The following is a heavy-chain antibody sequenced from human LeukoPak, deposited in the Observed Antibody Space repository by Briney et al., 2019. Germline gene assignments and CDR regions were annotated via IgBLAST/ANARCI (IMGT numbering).Heavy chain of an antibody. CDR3: TTDRYGNWKN. V-gene: IGHV3-7*04. CDR2: IKKDGSEK. J-gene: IGHJ3*01. Sequence: GGSLRLSCAASGFSFSSYWMSWVRQAPGKGLEWLANIKKDGSEKYYVDSVKGRFTISRDNAKNSLYLQMNSLRAEDTAVYYCTTDRYGNWKNWGQGTMVTVSS. D-gene: IGHD1-1*01. CDR1: GFSFSSYW.